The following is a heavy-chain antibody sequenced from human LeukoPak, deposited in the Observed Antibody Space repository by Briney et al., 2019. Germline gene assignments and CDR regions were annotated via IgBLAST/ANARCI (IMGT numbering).Heavy chain of an antibody. V-gene: IGHV3-23*01. Sequence: PGGSLRLSCAASGFTFGTYAMSWVRQAPGKGLEWVSLIIGSGNSIHYADSVKGRFTISRDNFKNTVFLQLNSLGPEDTAVYYCAKHGDNVWGSFRFGLDYWGQGTLVTVSS. CDR2: IIGSGNSI. CDR3: AKHGDNVWGSFRFGLDY. CDR1: GFTFGTYA. D-gene: IGHD3-16*02. J-gene: IGHJ4*02.